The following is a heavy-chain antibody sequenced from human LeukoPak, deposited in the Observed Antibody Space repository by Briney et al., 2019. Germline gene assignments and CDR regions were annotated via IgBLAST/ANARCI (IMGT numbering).Heavy chain of an antibody. V-gene: IGHV3-7*01. D-gene: IGHD1-20*01. CDR1: GFTFSRST. Sequence: SGGSLRLSCAASGFTFSRSTMAWVRQAPGKGLEWLANIKEDGYGKHYGDSVKGRFTISRDNAQNSLYLQMNSLRVEDTAVYYCVRENNWNDHSWGQGILVTVSS. CDR2: IKEDGYGK. J-gene: IGHJ4*02. CDR3: VRENNWNDHS.